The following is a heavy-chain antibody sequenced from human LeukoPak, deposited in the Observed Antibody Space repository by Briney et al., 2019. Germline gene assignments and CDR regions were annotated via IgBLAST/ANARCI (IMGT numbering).Heavy chain of an antibody. V-gene: IGHV4-61*02. D-gene: IGHD3-3*01. CDR3: ARDREFLSYDFWSGYYDY. CDR2: IYTSGST. CDR1: GGSISSSSYY. J-gene: IGHJ4*02. Sequence: PSETLSLTCTVSGGSISSSSYYWSWIRQPAGKGLEWIGRIYTSGSTNYNPSLKSRVTMSVDTSKNQFSLKLSSVTAADTAVYYCARDREFLSYDFWSGYYDYWGQGTLVTVSS.